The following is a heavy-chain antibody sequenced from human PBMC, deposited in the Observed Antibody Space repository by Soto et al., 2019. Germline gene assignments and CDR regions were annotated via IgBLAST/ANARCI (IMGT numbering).Heavy chain of an antibody. D-gene: IGHD3-10*01. CDR3: AGRSGSSDY. J-gene: IGHJ4*02. CDR1: GFTFSNYT. V-gene: IGHV3-30*04. CDR2: ISYDEIDK. Sequence: QVQLVESGGGVVQPGRSLRLSCAASGFTFSNYTMHWVRQAPGKGLEWVALISYDEIDKYFGDAVKGRFTISRDNSKNTLYLQMDSLRAEDTAVYYCAGRSGSSDYWGRGTLVTVSS.